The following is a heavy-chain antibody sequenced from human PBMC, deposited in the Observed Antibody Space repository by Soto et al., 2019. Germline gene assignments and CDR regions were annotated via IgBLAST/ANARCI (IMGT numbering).Heavy chain of an antibody. V-gene: IGHV1-69*02. J-gene: IGHJ4*02. D-gene: IGHD3-10*01. Sequence: QVHLVQSGVEVKKPGSSVKVSCKASGDTFSSYTINWVRQAPGLGLEWMGRVIPMLSMSNYALKFQGRVTMTADRSTNTAYMELSILRSEDTATYYWARSDGWGSRAFDYWGQGALVTVSS. CDR1: GDTFSSYT. CDR3: ARSDGWGSRAFDY. CDR2: VIPMLSMS.